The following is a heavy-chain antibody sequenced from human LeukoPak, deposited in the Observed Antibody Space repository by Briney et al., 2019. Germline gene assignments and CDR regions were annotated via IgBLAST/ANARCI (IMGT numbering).Heavy chain of an antibody. D-gene: IGHD3-22*01. CDR3: ARGYYYDSSGYYWGDLYYFDY. Sequence: GGSLRLSCAASGFTFSSYSMNWVRQAPGKGLEWVSSISSSSSYIYYADSVKGRFTISRDNAKNSLYLQMNSLRAEDTAVYYCARGYYYDSSGYYWGDLYYFDYWGQGTLVTVSS. V-gene: IGHV3-21*01. CDR2: ISSSSSYI. CDR1: GFTFSSYS. J-gene: IGHJ4*02.